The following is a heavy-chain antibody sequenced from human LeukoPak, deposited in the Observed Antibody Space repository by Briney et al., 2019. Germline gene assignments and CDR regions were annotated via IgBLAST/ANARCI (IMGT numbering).Heavy chain of an antibody. V-gene: IGHV3-21*01. CDR3: NCWYSSGSFDY. D-gene: IGHD6-19*01. CDR2: ISSSSSYT. Sequence: GGSLRLSCAASGFTFSSYSMNWVRQAPGKGLEWVSSISSSSSYTYYADSVKGRFTISRDNAKNSLYLQMNGLRAEDTAVYYCNCWYSSGSFDYWGQGTLVTVSS. J-gene: IGHJ4*02. CDR1: GFTFSSYS.